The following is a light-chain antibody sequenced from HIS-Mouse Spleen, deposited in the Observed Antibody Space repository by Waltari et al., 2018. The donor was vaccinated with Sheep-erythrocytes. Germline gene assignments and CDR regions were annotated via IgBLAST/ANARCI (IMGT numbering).Light chain of an antibody. Sequence: SYELTQPSSVSVSPGQTARITCSGDVLAQKYARWFQQKPGPAPGLVIYKDSERPSRITERFSGSSSGTTVTLTISGGQVEDEADYYCYSAADNNLVFGGGTKLTVL. V-gene: IGLV3-27*01. CDR3: YSAADNNLV. CDR1: VLAQKY. CDR2: KDS. J-gene: IGLJ3*02.